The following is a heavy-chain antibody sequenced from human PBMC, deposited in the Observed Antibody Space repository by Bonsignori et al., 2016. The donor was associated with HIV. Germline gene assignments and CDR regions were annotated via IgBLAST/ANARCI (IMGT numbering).Heavy chain of an antibody. CDR3: TYCGGDCYSGDH. V-gene: IGHV4-34*01. J-gene: IGHJ4*02. CDR1: GGSYSGYY. Sequence: QVQPQQWGAGLLKPSETLSLTCAVYGGSYSGYYCSWIRQSPGKGLEWIGEINHSGSTNYNPSLKSRVTISVDRSKNQFSLKLNSVTAADTAVYYCTYCGGDCYSGDHWGPGTLVTVSS. CDR2: INHSGST. D-gene: IGHD2-21*02.